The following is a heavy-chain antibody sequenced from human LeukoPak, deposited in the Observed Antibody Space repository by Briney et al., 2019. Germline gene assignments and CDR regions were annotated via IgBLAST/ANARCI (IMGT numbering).Heavy chain of an antibody. Sequence: ASVKVSCKASGYTVTSYYMHWVRQAPGQGLEWMGILNPSGGSSSYAQKFQGRATLTRATSTSTVYMELSSLRSEDTAVYFCARGGGLDVWGQGATVTVSS. CDR2: LNPSGGSS. V-gene: IGHV1-46*01. J-gene: IGHJ6*02. CDR1: GYTVTSYY. D-gene: IGHD3-16*01. CDR3: ARGGGLDV.